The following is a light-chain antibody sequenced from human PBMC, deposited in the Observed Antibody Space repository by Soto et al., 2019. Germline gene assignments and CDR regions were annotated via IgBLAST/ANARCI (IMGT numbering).Light chain of an antibody. CDR2: GAS. J-gene: IGKJ5*01. CDR1: QNVNNF. V-gene: IGKV3-11*01. CDR3: QQRSNWPPEIT. Sequence: EVVLTQSPATLSLSPGERATFSCRASQNVNNFLAWYQQKPGQAPRLLIYGASTRATGIPARFSGSGPGTEFTLIISSLQSEDSAVYYCQQRSNWPPEITFGLGTRLEIK.